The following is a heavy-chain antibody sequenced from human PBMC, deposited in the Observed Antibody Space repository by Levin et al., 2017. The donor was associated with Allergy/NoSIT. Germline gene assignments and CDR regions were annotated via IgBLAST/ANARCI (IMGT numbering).Heavy chain of an antibody. Sequence: GGSLRLSCAASGFTFNNAWMSWVRQAPGKGLEWVGRIKSKTDGGTTDYAAPVKGRFTISRDDSKNTLYLQMSSLKTEDTAVYYCTTFTPKKKSSSPTRFDYWGQGTLVTVSS. J-gene: IGHJ4*02. D-gene: IGHD6-6*01. CDR1: GFTFNNAW. V-gene: IGHV3-15*01. CDR2: IKSKTDGGTT. CDR3: TTFTPKKKSSSPTRFDY.